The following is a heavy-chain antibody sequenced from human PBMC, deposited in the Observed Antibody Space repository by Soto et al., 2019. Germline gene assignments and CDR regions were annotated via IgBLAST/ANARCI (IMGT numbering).Heavy chain of an antibody. CDR3: ARDVYSSPRDYYYGMDV. Sequence: SVKVSCKASGYTFTIYGISWRRQTPGQGLEWMGWISAYNGNTNYAQKLQGRVTMTTDTSTSTAYMELRSLRSDDTAVYYCARDVYSSPRDYYYGMDVWGQGTTVTVSS. CDR1: GYTFTIYG. J-gene: IGHJ6*02. D-gene: IGHD6-13*01. CDR2: ISAYNGNT. V-gene: IGHV1-18*01.